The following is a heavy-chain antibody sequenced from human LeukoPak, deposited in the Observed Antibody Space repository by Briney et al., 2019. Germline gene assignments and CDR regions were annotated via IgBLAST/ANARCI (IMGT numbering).Heavy chain of an antibody. CDR2: ISSSSSYI. V-gene: IGHV3-21*01. CDR3: ARIHRPDYTSSWYFDY. D-gene: IGHD6-13*01. J-gene: IGHJ4*02. CDR1: GFTFSSYS. Sequence: GGSLRLSCAASGFTFSSYSMNWVRQAPGKGLEWVSSISSSSSYIYYADSVKGRFTISRDNAKNSLYLQMNSLRAEDTAVYYCARIHRPDYTSSWYFDYWGQGTLVTVSS.